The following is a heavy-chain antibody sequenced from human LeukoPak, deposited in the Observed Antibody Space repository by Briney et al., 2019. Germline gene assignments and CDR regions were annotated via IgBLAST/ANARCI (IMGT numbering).Heavy chain of an antibody. CDR1: GGTSSSYA. D-gene: IGHD3-22*01. CDR2: ITPMFGTA. J-gene: IGHJ4*02. V-gene: IGHV1-69*13. Sequence: ASVKVSCKASGGTSSSYAISWVRQTPGQGLEWMGGITPMFGTAKYAQKFQGRLTITADESTSTTYMELSSLRSEDTAVYYCARDPRYLYDSSDYFPHYFDYWGQGTLVTVSS. CDR3: ARDPRYLYDSSDYFPHYFDY.